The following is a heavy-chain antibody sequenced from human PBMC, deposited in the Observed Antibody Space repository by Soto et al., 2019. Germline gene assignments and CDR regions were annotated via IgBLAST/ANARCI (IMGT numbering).Heavy chain of an antibody. V-gene: IGHV4-61*01. Sequence: SETLSLTCTVSGGSVSSGSDYWSWIRQPPGKGLEWIGYIYYSGSTNYNPSLKSRVTITVDTSKNQFSLKLSSVTAADTAVFYCATAFLGSPPCRSGWGYYFGYWGRGTLVAVSS. CDR1: GGSVSSGSDY. D-gene: IGHD6-19*01. CDR3: ATAFLGSPPCRSGWGYYFGY. CDR2: IYYSGST. J-gene: IGHJ4*02.